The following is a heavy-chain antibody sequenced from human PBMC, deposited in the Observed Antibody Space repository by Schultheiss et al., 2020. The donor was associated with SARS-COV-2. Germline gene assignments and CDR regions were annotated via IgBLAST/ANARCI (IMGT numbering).Heavy chain of an antibody. CDR1: GFTFDDYA. CDR3: ARGEEDFPPAHFDY. CDR2: IWYDGSNK. Sequence: GGSLRLSCAASGFTFDDYAMHWVRQAPGKGLEWVAVIWYDGSNKYYADSVKGRFTISRDNSKNTLYLQMNSLRAEDTAVYYCARGEEDFPPAHFDYWGQGTLVTVSS. D-gene: IGHD3-3*01. J-gene: IGHJ4*02. V-gene: IGHV3-30*04.